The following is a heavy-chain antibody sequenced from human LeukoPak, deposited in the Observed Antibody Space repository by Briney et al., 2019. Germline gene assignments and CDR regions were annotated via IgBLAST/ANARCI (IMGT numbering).Heavy chain of an antibody. D-gene: IGHD3-16*01. CDR2: INPNSGDT. V-gene: IGHV1-2*06. J-gene: IGHJ4*02. Sequence: ASVKVSCKDSGYTFRGYYMHWVRQAPGQGLEWMGRINPNSGDTNFAQKFQGRVTMTRDTSISTGYMELSRLRPDDTAVYYCATGGLEMIKLIDYWGQGTLVTVSS. CDR1: GYTFRGYY. CDR3: ATGGLEMIKLIDY.